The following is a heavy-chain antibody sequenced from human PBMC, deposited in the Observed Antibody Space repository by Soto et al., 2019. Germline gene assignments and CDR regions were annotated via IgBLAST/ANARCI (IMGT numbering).Heavy chain of an antibody. CDR3: ARFMVRGVMGDWFDP. CDR1: GGSISSGVYY. Sequence: QVQLQESGPGLVKPSQTLSLTCTVSGGSISSGVYYWSWIRQHPGKGLEWIGYIYYSGSTYYNPSLKSRVTISVDTSKNQFSLKLSSVTAADTAVYYCARFMVRGVMGDWFDPWGQGTLVTVSS. J-gene: IGHJ5*02. V-gene: IGHV4-31*03. CDR2: IYYSGST. D-gene: IGHD3-10*01.